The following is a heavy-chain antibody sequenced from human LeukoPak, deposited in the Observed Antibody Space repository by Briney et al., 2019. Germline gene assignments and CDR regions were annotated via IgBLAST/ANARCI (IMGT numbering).Heavy chain of an antibody. V-gene: IGHV3-23*01. CDR3: ATSRITMIGDYMDF. Sequence: GGSLRLSCAASGFTFDDYGMSWVRQAPGKGLEWVSAISGSGGSTYYADSVKGRFTISRDNSKNTLYLQVDSLRSEDTAVYFCATSRITMIGDYMDFWGRGTAVTVSS. CDR1: GFTFDDYG. D-gene: IGHD3-22*01. CDR2: ISGSGGST. J-gene: IGHJ6*03.